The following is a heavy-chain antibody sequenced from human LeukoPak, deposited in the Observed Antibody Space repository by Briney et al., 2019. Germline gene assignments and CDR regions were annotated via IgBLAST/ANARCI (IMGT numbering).Heavy chain of an antibody. J-gene: IGHJ4*02. CDR2: IYSGGST. CDR1: GFTVSSNY. CDR3: ARQQPYDFWSGDSNYYFDY. D-gene: IGHD3-3*01. V-gene: IGHV3-66*04. Sequence: PGGSLRLSCAASGFTVSSNYMSWVRQAPGKGLEWVSVIYSGGSTYYADSVKGRFTISRDNSKNTLYLQMNSLRAEDTAVYYCARQQPYDFWSGDSNYYFDYWGQGALVTVSS.